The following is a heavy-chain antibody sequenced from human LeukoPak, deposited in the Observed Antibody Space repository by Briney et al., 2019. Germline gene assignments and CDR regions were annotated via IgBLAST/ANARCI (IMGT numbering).Heavy chain of an antibody. CDR1: GFTFSSYG. J-gene: IGHJ4*02. CDR3: ASAPFGVLTRFDY. CDR2: ISGSGSTI. Sequence: GGSLRLSCAASGFTFSSYGMSWVRQAPGKGLEWVSAISGSGSTIYYADSVKGRFTISRDNAKNSLYLQMNSLRAEDTAVYYCASAPFGVLTRFDYWGQGTLVTVSS. D-gene: IGHD3-3*01. V-gene: IGHV3-23*01.